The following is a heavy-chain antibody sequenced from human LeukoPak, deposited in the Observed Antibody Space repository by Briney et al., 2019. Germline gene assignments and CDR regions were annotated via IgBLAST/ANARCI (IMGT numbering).Heavy chain of an antibody. CDR3: ARGSRRGGGATYFDY. CDR2: IKQDGSEK. CDR1: GFTFSSYW. Sequence: PGGALRLSCAASGFTFSSYWMSGVRQAPGKGLEWVANIKQDGSEKYYVDSVKGRFTISRDNAKNSLYLQMNSLRAEDTAVYYCARGSRRGGGATYFDYWGQGTLVTVSS. J-gene: IGHJ4*02. V-gene: IGHV3-7*04. D-gene: IGHD1-26*01.